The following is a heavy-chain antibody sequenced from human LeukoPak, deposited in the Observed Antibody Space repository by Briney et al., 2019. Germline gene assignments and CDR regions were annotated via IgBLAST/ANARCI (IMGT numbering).Heavy chain of an antibody. V-gene: IGHV3-48*04. Sequence: PGGSLRLSCAASGFTFSSYALHWVRQAPGKGLEWVSYISSSGSTIYYADSVKGRFTISRDNAKNSLYLQMNSLRAEDTAVYYCARDKVSRYYDSSGYSTPFDYWGQGTLVTVSS. D-gene: IGHD3-22*01. J-gene: IGHJ4*02. CDR2: ISSSGSTI. CDR1: GFTFSSYA. CDR3: ARDKVSRYYDSSGYSTPFDY.